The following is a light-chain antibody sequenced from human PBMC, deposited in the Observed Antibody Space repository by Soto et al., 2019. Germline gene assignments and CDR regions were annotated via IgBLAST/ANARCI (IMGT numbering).Light chain of an antibody. CDR1: QSVSSSY. CDR2: GAS. J-gene: IGKJ1*01. Sequence: EIVLTQSPGTLSLSPGERATLSCRASQSVSSSYIAWYQQKPGRAPRLFIYGASSRATGIPDRFSGSGSGTDFTLTISRLEPEDFAVYYCQQYSSSPPRTFGQGTKVDIK. V-gene: IGKV3-20*01. CDR3: QQYSSSPPRT.